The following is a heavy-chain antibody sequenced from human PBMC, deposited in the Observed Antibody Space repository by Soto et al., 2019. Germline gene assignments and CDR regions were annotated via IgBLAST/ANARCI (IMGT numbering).Heavy chain of an antibody. J-gene: IGHJ5*02. D-gene: IGHD4-17*01. CDR2: ISSSGSTI. V-gene: IGHV3-11*01. CDR3: ARPPFKGYDYGGNDDL. CDR1: GFTFSDYY. Sequence: GGSLRLSCAASGFTFSDYYMSWIRQAPGKGLEWVSYISSSGSTIYYADSVKGRFTISRDNAKNSLYLQMNSLRAEDTAVYYCARPPFKGYDYGGNDDLWGQGTLVTSPQ.